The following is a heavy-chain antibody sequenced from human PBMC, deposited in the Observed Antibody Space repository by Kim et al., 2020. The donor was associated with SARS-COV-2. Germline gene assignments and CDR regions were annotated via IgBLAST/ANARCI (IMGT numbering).Heavy chain of an antibody. CDR3: ARLRYFDWLTFDY. Sequence: SDTLSLTCTVSGGSISSYYWSWIRQPPGKGLEWIGYIYYSGSTNYNPSLKSRVTISVDTSKNQFSLKLSSVTAADTAVYYCARLRYFDWLTFDYWGQGTLVTVSS. CDR1: GGSISSYY. J-gene: IGHJ4*02. V-gene: IGHV4-59*07. D-gene: IGHD3-9*01. CDR2: IYYSGST.